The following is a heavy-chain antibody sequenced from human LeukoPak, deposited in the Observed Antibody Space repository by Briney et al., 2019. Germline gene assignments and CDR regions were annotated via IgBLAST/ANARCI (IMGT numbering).Heavy chain of an antibody. V-gene: IGHV4-61*08. CDR1: GGSISSGDYY. Sequence: PSETLSLTCTVSGGSISSGDYYWSWIRQPPGKGLEWIGYIYYSGSTNYNPSLKSRVTISVDTSKNQFSLKLSSVTAADTAVYYCARHAAPYDSSGYPGLWAFDIWGQGTMVTVSS. CDR2: IYYSGST. J-gene: IGHJ3*02. CDR3: ARHAAPYDSSGYPGLWAFDI. D-gene: IGHD3-22*01.